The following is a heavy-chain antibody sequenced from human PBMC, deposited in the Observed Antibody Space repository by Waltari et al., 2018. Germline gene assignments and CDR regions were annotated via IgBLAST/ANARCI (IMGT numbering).Heavy chain of an antibody. J-gene: IGHJ4*02. V-gene: IGHV4-59*01. Sequence: QVHLQESGPGLVKPSETLSLTCAVSGASITTYYYSWIRQSPGKGLEWIGSMYYTGAAYYNPSLESRVTISLDTSKNQFSLRLTSVTTADTAVYYCARDYPAAHVFESWGQGILVAVSS. D-gene: IGHD2-15*01. CDR3: ARDYPAAHVFES. CDR2: MYYTGAA. CDR1: GASITTYY.